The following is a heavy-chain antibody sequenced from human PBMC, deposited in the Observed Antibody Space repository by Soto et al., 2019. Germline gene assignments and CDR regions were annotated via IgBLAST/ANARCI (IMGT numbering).Heavy chain of an antibody. CDR3: AREAYGSSTSCYVGGYYFDY. CDR1: GGSISSGGYY. V-gene: IGHV4-31*03. J-gene: IGHJ4*02. Sequence: QVQLQESGPGLVKPSQTLSLTCTVSGGSISSGGYYWSWIRQHPGKGLEWIGYTYYSGSTYYNPSLKSRVTIAVDTSKNQFSLKLSSVTATDTAVYYCAREAYGSSTSCYVGGYYFDYWGQGTLVTVSS. CDR2: TYYSGST. D-gene: IGHD2-2*01.